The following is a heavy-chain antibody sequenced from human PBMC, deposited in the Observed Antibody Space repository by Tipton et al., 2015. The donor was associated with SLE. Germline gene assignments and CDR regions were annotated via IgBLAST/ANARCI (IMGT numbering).Heavy chain of an antibody. CDR3: ATRGAFGVVTFFDS. V-gene: IGHV4-59*12. J-gene: IGHJ4*02. CDR1: GSSISSYY. CDR2: MYHSGST. Sequence: TLSLTCTVSGSSISSYYWGWIRQPPGKGLEWIGFMYHSGSTHYNPSLQSRVTISVDRSENQFSLELRSVTAADTAVYYCATRGAFGVVTFFDSWGQGTLVTVSS. D-gene: IGHD3-3*01.